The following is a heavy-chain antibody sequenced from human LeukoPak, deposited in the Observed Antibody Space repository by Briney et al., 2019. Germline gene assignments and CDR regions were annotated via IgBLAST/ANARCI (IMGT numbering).Heavy chain of an antibody. J-gene: IGHJ5*02. D-gene: IGHD3-3*01. V-gene: IGHV4-59*01. CDR3: ARLWSEGNWENWFDP. Sequence: SETLSLTCTVSGGSISSYYWSWIRQPPWKGLERIWYIYYSGNTNYNPSLKSRVTISVDTSKNQFSLKLSSVTAADTAVYYCARLWSEGNWENWFDPWGQGTLVTVSS. CDR1: GGSISSYY. CDR2: IYYSGNT.